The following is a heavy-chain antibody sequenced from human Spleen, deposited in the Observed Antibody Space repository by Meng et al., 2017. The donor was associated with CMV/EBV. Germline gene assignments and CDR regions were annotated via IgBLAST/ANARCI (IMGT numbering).Heavy chain of an antibody. V-gene: IGHV5-51*01. Sequence: KVYCKGSGYSFTSYWIGWVRQMPGKGLEWMGIIYPGDSDTTYSPSFQGQVTISADKSISTAYLQWSSLKASDTAMYYCARQLDTRTWDNWFDPWGQGTRVTVSS. J-gene: IGHJ5*02. D-gene: IGHD2-2*01. CDR3: ARQLDTRTWDNWFDP. CDR1: GYSFTSYW. CDR2: IYPGDSDT.